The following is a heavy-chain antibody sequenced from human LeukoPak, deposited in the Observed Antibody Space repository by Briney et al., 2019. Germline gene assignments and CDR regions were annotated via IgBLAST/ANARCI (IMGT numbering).Heavy chain of an antibody. CDR3: ARDRGGRWLQVYYFDY. CDR1: GFTVSSNY. V-gene: IGHV3-33*08. CDR2: IWYDGSNK. Sequence: GGSLRLSCAASGFTVSSNYMSWVRQAPGKGLEWVAVIWYDGSNKYYADSVKGRFTISRDNSKNTLYLRVNSLRAEDTAMYYCARDRGGRWLQVYYFDYWGQGTLVTVSS. J-gene: IGHJ4*02. D-gene: IGHD5-24*01.